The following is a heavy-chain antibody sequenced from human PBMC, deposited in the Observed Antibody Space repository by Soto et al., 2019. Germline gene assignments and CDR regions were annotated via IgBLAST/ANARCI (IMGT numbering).Heavy chain of an antibody. CDR1: GFTFSSYS. CDR3: AKKVNSGPGSQYFDY. D-gene: IGHD3-10*01. Sequence: GGSLRLSCAASGFTFSSYSMSWVRQAPGKGLEWVSGFRTSGDDGTTYYADSVKGRFTISRDNSKNTLFLQMDNLRAEDTAIYYCAKKVNSGPGSQYFDYWGQGTLVTVSS. J-gene: IGHJ4*02. CDR2: FRTSGDDGTT. V-gene: IGHV3-23*01.